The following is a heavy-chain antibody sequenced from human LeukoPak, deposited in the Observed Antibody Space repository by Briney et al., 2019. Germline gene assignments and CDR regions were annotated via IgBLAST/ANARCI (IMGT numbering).Heavy chain of an antibody. CDR1: GGSISSGGYY. Sequence: SQTLSLTCTVSGGSISSGGYYWSWIRQHPGKGLEWIGYIYYSGSTYYNPSLESRVTISVDTSKNQFSLKLSSVTAADTAVYYCARDRGRDYDYGDYLPLGYFDYWGQGTLVTVSS. J-gene: IGHJ4*02. V-gene: IGHV4-31*03. CDR3: ARDRGRDYDYGDYLPLGYFDY. CDR2: IYYSGST. D-gene: IGHD4-17*01.